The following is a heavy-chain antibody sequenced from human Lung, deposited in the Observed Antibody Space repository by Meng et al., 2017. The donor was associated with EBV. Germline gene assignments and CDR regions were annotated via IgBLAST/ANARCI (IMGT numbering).Heavy chain of an antibody. J-gene: IGHJ4*02. V-gene: IGHV3-23*04. Sequence: VQLVVSGGGLGKPGGSLRLSCAAFGFTFSNAWMTWVRQVPGKGLEWVSVISGGYTTYYADSVKGRFTISRDNSKNTLYLQMNNLRVEDTAVYYCTKDSSNGYNSFDYWGQGTLVTVSS. CDR3: TKDSSNGYNSFDY. D-gene: IGHD5-24*01. CDR2: ISGGYTT. CDR1: GFTFSNAW.